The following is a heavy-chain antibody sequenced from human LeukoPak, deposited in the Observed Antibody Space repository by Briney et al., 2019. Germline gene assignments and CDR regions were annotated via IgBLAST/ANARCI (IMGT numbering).Heavy chain of an antibody. V-gene: IGHV4-4*07. CDR2: IYTSGST. CDR1: GGSISSYY. Sequence: SETLSLTCTVSGGSISSYYWSWLRQPPGKGLEWIGRIYTSGSTNYNPSLMSRVTMSVDTSTNQFSLKLSSVNAADTAVYYCARADGYSYGLRVYNWFDPWGQGTLVTVSS. D-gene: IGHD5-18*01. J-gene: IGHJ5*02. CDR3: ARADGYSYGLRVYNWFDP.